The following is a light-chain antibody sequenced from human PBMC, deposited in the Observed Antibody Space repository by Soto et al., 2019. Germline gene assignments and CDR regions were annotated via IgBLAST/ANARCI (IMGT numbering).Light chain of an antibody. CDR2: AAS. V-gene: IGKV3-20*01. Sequence: EIVLTQSPGTLSLSPGERATLSCRASQSISSSYLAWYQQKPVQAPRLLIYAASSRATGIPDRFSGSGSGTDFTLNIGRLEPEDFAVYYCQQYGSSSYTFGQGTQLEIK. J-gene: IGKJ2*01. CDR3: QQYGSSSYT. CDR1: QSISSSY.